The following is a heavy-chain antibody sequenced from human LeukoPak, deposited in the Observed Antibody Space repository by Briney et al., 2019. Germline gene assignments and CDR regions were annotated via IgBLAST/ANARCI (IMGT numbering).Heavy chain of an antibody. D-gene: IGHD2-15*01. V-gene: IGHV1-18*01. CDR1: GYTFTSYG. Sequence: ASVKVSCKASGYTFTSYGISWVRQAPGQGLEWMGWISAYNGNTNYAQKLQGRVTMTTDTSTSTAYMELRSLRSDDTAVYYCARQYCSGGSCLDPNFDYWGQGTLVTVSS. CDR2: ISAYNGNT. J-gene: IGHJ4*02. CDR3: ARQYCSGGSCLDPNFDY.